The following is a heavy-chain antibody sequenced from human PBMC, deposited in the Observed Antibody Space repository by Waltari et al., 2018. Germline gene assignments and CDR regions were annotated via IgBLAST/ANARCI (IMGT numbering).Heavy chain of an antibody. V-gene: IGHV4-31*03. D-gene: IGHD3-9*01. CDR3: ARDNYDILTGYYPDAFDI. CDR1: GGSIRSGGYF. J-gene: IGHJ3*02. CDR2: IYYSGVT. Sequence: QVQLQESGQGLVKPSQTLSLTCTVSGGSIRSGGYFWSWLRQHPGQGLEWIGYIYYSGVTYYNPSLKSRVTISVDTSKNQFSLKLSSVTAADTAVYYCARDNYDILTGYYPDAFDIWGQGTMVTVSS.